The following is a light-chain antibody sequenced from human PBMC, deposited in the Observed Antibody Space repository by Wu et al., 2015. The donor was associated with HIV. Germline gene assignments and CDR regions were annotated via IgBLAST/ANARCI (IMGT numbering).Light chain of an antibody. CDR1: QTVSNK. V-gene: IGKV3-15*01. J-gene: IGKJ4*01. CDR3: QQYNNWPPLT. CDR2: GAS. Sequence: EIVMTQSPATLSVSPGERVTLSCRASQTVSNKLAWYQWKPGQAPRLLIYGASTRATGIPARFSGSGSGTEFTLTISSLQSEDFAVYYCQQYNNWPPLTFGGGTKVDIK.